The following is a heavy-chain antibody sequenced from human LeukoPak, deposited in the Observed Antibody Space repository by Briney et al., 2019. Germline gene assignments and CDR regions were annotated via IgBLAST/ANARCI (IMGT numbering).Heavy chain of an antibody. V-gene: IGHV4-31*03. Sequence: SETLSLTCTVSGGSISSGGYYWSWIRQHPGKGLEWIGYIYYSGSTYYNPSLKSRVTISVDTSKNQFSLKLSSVTAADTAVYYCARGTYYDSSGYYPQYNWFGPWGQGTLVTVSS. J-gene: IGHJ5*02. CDR2: IYYSGST. CDR3: ARGTYYDSSGYYPQYNWFGP. CDR1: GGSISSGGYY. D-gene: IGHD3-22*01.